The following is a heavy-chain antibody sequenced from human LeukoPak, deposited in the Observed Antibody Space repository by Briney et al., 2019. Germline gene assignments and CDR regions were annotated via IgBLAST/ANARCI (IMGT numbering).Heavy chain of an antibody. Sequence: SETLSLTCTVSGVSISSGDYYWSWIRQPPGKGLEWIGYIYYSGSTYYNPSLNSRVTISVDTSKNQSSLKLSSVTGADTALYYCARGHYGSGSYAFGSWFDPWGQGTLVTVSS. CDR3: ARGHYGSGSYAFGSWFDP. J-gene: IGHJ5*02. CDR2: IYYSGST. D-gene: IGHD3-10*01. CDR1: GVSISSGDYY. V-gene: IGHV4-30-4*01.